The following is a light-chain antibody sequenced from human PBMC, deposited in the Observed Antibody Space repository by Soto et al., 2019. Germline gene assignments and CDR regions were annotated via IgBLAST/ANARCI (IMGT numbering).Light chain of an antibody. Sequence: QSALTQPPSASGSPGQSVTISCTGTSSDVGGYNYVSWYQQHPGKAPKLMIYEVSKRPSGVPDRFSGSKSGNTASLTVSGLQAEDEADYYCSSYAVGDMGVFGTGTKVTVL. CDR3: SSYAVGDMGV. CDR1: SSDVGGYNY. CDR2: EVS. J-gene: IGLJ1*01. V-gene: IGLV2-8*01.